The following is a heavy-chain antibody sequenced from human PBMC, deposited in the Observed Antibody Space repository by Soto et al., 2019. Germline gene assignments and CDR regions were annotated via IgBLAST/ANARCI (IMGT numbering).Heavy chain of an antibody. Sequence: ASVKVSCRASGYTFTSYVISWVRQAPEQGLGGMGWISAYNGNTNYAQKLQGRVTMTTDTSTSTAYMELRSLRSDDTAVYYCARSSTTRSNIDCWGQGTLVTVSS. V-gene: IGHV1-18*01. CDR1: GYTFTSYV. CDR3: ARSSTTRSNIDC. J-gene: IGHJ4*02. D-gene: IGHD2-2*01. CDR2: ISAYNGNT.